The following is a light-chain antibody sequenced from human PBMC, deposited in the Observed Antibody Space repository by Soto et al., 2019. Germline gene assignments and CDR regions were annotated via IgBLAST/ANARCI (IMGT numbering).Light chain of an antibody. V-gene: IGKV3-20*01. J-gene: IGKJ2*01. CDR3: QQYGSSPPNT. Sequence: EIVLTQSPGTLSLSPGERATLSCRASQSVSSSYLAWYQQKPGQAPRLLIYGASSRATGIPDRFSGSGSGTYFTLTISRLEPEDFAVYYCQQYGSSPPNTFGQGTKLVIK. CDR2: GAS. CDR1: QSVSSSY.